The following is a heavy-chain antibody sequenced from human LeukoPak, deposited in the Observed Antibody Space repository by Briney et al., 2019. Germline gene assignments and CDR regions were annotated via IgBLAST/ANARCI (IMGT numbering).Heavy chain of an antibody. CDR1: GGSIGSGTYS. D-gene: IGHD3-10*01. V-gene: IGHV4-61*02. CDR2: IYTSGST. Sequence: PSQTLSLTCTVSGGSIGSGTYSWSWVRQPAGKGLEWIGRIYTSGSTNYNPSLKSRVTISVDTSKNQFSLKLNSVTAADTAFYYCARAGGLGTYYPNWFDPWGQGTLVTVSS. CDR3: ARAGGLGTYYPNWFDP. J-gene: IGHJ5*02.